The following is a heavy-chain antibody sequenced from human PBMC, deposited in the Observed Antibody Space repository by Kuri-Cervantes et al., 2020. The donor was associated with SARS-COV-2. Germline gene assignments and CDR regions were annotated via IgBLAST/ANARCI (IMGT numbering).Heavy chain of an antibody. J-gene: IGHJ4*02. CDR2: INLNGGGT. Sequence: ASVKVSCKASGYTFTSYGISWVRQAPGQGLEWMGWINLNGGGTNYAQKFQGRVTMTRDTSISTAYMELSRLRSDDTAVYYCARDQTSGWYDYWGQGTLVTVSS. CDR3: ARDQTSGWYDY. D-gene: IGHD6-19*01. CDR1: GYTFTSYG. V-gene: IGHV1-2*02.